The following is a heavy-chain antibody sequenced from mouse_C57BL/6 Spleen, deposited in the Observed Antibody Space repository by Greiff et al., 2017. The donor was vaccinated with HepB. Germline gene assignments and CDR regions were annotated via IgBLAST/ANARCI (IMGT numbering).Heavy chain of an antibody. J-gene: IGHJ1*03. D-gene: IGHD1-1*01. CDR3: ALDYYGSSYYFDV. V-gene: IGHV1-55*01. CDR2: IYPGSGST. Sequence: QVQLKESGAELVKPGASVKMSCKASGYTFTSYWITWVKQRPGQGLEWIGDIYPGSGSTNYNEKFKSKATLTVDTSSSTAYMQLSSLTSEDSAVYYCALDYYGSSYYFDVWGTGTTVTVSS. CDR1: GYTFTSYW.